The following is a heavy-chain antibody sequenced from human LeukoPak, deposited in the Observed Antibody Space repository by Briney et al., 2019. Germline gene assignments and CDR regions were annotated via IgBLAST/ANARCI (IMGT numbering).Heavy chain of an antibody. CDR3: ARDFTMVRGVIIFWFDP. CDR2: INPNSGGT. V-gene: IGHV1-2*02. Sequence: ASVKVSCKASGYAFTGYYMHWVRQAPGQGLEWMGWINPNSGGTNYAQKFQGRVTMTRDTSISTAYMELSRLRSDDTAVYYCARDFTMVRGVIIFWFDPWGQGTLVTVSS. J-gene: IGHJ5*02. CDR1: GYAFTGYY. D-gene: IGHD3-10*01.